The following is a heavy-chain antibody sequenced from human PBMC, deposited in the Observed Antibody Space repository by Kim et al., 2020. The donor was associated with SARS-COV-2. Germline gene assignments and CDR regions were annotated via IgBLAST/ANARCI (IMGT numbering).Heavy chain of an antibody. J-gene: IGHJ5*02. V-gene: IGHV3-48*03. CDR3: ARAYLHDYGDQNNWFDP. D-gene: IGHD4-17*01. CDR2: ISSSGSTI. CDR1: GFTFSSYE. Sequence: GGSLRLSCAASGFTFSSYEMNWVRQAPGKGLEWVSYISSSGSTIYYADSVKGRFTISRDNAKNSLYLQMNSLRAEDTAVYYCARAYLHDYGDQNNWFDPWGQGTLVTVSS.